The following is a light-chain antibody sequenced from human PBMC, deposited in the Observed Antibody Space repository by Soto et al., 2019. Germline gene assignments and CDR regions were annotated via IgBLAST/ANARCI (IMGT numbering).Light chain of an antibody. Sequence: QSALPQPPSASATTGQSVTISCSGSSSNVGVNFVYWYQHLPGTAPKLLIYRNDQRPSGVPDRFSGSKSGTSSSLAISALRYEDEVVYFLGASAGCTRGPDIAIGRKV. V-gene: IGLV1-47*01. CDR1: SSNVGVNF. J-gene: IGLJ1*01. CDR2: RND. CDR3: GASAGCTRGPD.